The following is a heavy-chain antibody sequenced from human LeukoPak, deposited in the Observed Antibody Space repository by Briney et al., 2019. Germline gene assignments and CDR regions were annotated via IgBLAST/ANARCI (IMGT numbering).Heavy chain of an antibody. D-gene: IGHD1-1*01. CDR3: ARGTRTTGIYYFDY. Sequence: PGGSLRLSCAASGFTVSSYSMNWVRQAPGKGLEWVSYISSSSSTIYYADSVKGRFTISRDNAKNSLYLQTNSLRDEDTAVYYCARGTRTTGIYYFDYWGQGTLVTVSS. CDR1: GFTVSSYS. V-gene: IGHV3-48*02. CDR2: ISSSSSTI. J-gene: IGHJ4*02.